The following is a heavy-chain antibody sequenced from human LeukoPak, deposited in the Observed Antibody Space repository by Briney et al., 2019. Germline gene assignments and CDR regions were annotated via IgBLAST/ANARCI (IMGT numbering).Heavy chain of an antibody. CDR1: GASINSHY. CDR2: IYISGST. D-gene: IGHD2-2*02. V-gene: IGHV4-4*07. Sequence: SETLSLTCSVSGASINSHYWTWIRQPAGKGLEWIGRIYISGSTNYSPSLKSRVTMSVDTSKNQFSLNLISVTAADTAVYYCARALYPLTGTYYFDYWGQGTLVTVSS. CDR3: ARALYPLTGTYYFDY. J-gene: IGHJ4*02.